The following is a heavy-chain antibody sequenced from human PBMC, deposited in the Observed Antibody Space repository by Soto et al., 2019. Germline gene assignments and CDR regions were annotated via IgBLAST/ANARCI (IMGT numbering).Heavy chain of an antibody. V-gene: IGHV3-21*01. D-gene: IGHD6-13*01. CDR2: ISSSSSYI. CDR1: GFTFSSYS. Sequence: EVQLVESGGGLVKPGGSLRLSCAASGFTFSSYSMNWVRQAPGKGLEWVSSISSSSSYIYYADSVKGRFTISRDNAKNSLDRQMNSLRADDTAVYYCASVGAGIAAAGIDYWGQGTLVTVSS. CDR3: ASVGAGIAAAGIDY. J-gene: IGHJ4*02.